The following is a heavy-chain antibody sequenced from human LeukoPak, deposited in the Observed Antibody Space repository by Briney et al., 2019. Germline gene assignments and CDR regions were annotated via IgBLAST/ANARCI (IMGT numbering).Heavy chain of an antibody. CDR2: IKQDGSEK. Sequence: GGSLRLSCAASGFTFSSYWMSWVRQAPGKGLEWVANIKQDGSEKYYVDSVKGRFTISRDNAKNSLYLQMNSLRAEDTAVYYCARDFVNGDLYYFDYWGQGTLVTVSS. D-gene: IGHD4-17*01. J-gene: IGHJ4*02. V-gene: IGHV3-7*01. CDR3: ARDFVNGDLYYFDY. CDR1: GFTFSSYW.